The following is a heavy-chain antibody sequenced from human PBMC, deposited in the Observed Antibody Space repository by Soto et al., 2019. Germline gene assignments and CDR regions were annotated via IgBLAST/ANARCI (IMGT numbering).Heavy chain of an antibody. Sequence: SQTLSRTCAISGDSVSSNSATWNLIRQSPSRGLEWLGRTYYRSKWYYDYAVSVKSRITINPDTSKNQFSLQLNSVTPEDTAVYYCARDPVTAADYFDYWGPGTLVTVSS. CDR1: GDSVSSNSAT. CDR3: ARDPVTAADYFDY. V-gene: IGHV6-1*01. J-gene: IGHJ4*02. CDR2: TYYRSKWYY. D-gene: IGHD6-13*01.